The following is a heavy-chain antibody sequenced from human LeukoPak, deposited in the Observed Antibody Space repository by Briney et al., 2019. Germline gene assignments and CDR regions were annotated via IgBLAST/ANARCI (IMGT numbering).Heavy chain of an antibody. D-gene: IGHD2-2*01. CDR3: ARDHSCSSTSCYSRGYPDSYDY. CDR1: GFTFSSYW. CDR2: MKQDGSEK. Sequence: GGSLRLSCAASGFTFSSYWMSWVRQAPGKGLEWVANMKQDGSEKYYVDSVKGRFIISRDNAKNSLYLQMNSLRAEDTAVYYCARDHSCSSTSCYSRGYPDSYDYWGQGTLVTVSS. J-gene: IGHJ4*02. V-gene: IGHV3-7*01.